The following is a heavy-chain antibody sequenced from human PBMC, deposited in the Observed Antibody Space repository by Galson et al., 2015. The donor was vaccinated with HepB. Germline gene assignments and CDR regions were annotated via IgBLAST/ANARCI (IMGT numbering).Heavy chain of an antibody. V-gene: IGHV5-10-1*01. CDR3: ARGSGGWYFLNLGDWFDP. D-gene: IGHD6-19*01. CDR1: GYSFTSYW. Sequence: QSGAEVKKPGESLRISCKGSGYSFTSYWISWVRQMPGKGLEWMGRIDPSDSYTNYSPSLQGHVTISADKSISTAYLQWSSLKASDTAMYYCARGSGGWYFLNLGDWFDPWGQGTLVTVSS. CDR2: IDPSDSYT. J-gene: IGHJ5*02.